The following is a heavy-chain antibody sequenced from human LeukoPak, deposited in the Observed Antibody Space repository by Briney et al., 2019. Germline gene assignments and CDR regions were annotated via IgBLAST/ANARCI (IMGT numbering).Heavy chain of an antibody. V-gene: IGHV4-59*01. Sequence: SETLSLTCTVSGGSISSYYWSWIRQPPGKGLEWIGYIYYSGSTNYNPSLKSRVTISVDTSKNQFSLKLSSVTAADTAVYYCARANGVAALYYYYGMDVWGQGTTVTVSS. CDR2: IYYSGST. D-gene: IGHD2-15*01. J-gene: IGHJ6*02. CDR1: GGSISSYY. CDR3: ARANGVAALYYYYGMDV.